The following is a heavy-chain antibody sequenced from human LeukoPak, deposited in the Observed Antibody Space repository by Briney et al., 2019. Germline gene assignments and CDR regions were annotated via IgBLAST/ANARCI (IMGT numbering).Heavy chain of an antibody. Sequence: PGGSLRLSCAASGFTFSRYAMHWVRQTPGMGLVWVSRLAADGSGTNYADSVKGRFTISRVNAKNTVYLQMSSLRAEDTAVYYCAKVRDPLIAAAPGNYFDYWGQGILVTVSS. V-gene: IGHV3-74*01. J-gene: IGHJ4*02. D-gene: IGHD6-13*01. CDR1: GFTFSRYA. CDR2: LAADGSGT. CDR3: AKVRDPLIAAAPGNYFDY.